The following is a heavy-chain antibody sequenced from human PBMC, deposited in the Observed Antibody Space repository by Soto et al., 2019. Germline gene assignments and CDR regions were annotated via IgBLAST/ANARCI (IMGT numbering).Heavy chain of an antibody. D-gene: IGHD2-2*01. Sequence: EVQLVESGGVVVQPGGSLRLSCAASGFTFDDYTMHWVRQAPGKGLEWVSLISWDGGSTYYADSVNGRFTISRDNSKHSLYLQMNSLRTEDTALYYCAKDIPPAGLDYWGQGTLVTVSS. CDR2: ISWDGGST. CDR1: GFTFDDYT. CDR3: AKDIPPAGLDY. V-gene: IGHV3-43*01. J-gene: IGHJ4*02.